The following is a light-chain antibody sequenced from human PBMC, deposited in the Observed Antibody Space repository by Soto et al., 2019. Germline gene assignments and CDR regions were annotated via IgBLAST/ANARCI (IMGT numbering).Light chain of an antibody. CDR3: SSYAGSKSFI. CDR1: SGDVGAYNY. V-gene: IGLV2-8*01. Sequence: QSVLTQPPSASGSPGQSVTISCTGTSGDVGAYNYVSWYQQHPGKAPKLMIYEVTKRPSGVPDRFSGSKSGATASLTVSGLQAEDEADYYCSSYAGSKSFILGGGTKLTVL. CDR2: EVT. J-gene: IGLJ2*01.